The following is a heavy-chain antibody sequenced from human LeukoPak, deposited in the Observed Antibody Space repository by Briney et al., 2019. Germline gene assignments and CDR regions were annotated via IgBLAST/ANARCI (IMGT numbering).Heavy chain of an antibody. CDR2: INGDGSYI. CDR3: GKNDREKENFAITSCYIDY. Sequence: GGSLRLSCSASGFTFSLYAMHWVRQAPGKGLEYVSAINGDGSYIYYADSVKGRFTISRDNSKNILYLQMSSLRTEDTAVYYCGKNDREKENFAITSCYIDYWGQGALVTVSS. CDR1: GFTFSLYA. V-gene: IGHV3-64D*08. J-gene: IGHJ4*02. D-gene: IGHD2-2*01.